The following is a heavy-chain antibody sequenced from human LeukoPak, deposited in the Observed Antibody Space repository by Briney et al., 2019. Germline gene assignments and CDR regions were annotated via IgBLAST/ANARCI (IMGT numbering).Heavy chain of an antibody. D-gene: IGHD6-6*01. Sequence: ASVNVSCKASGYTFTSYGISWVRQAPGQGLEWMGWISAYNGNTNYAQKLQGRVTMTTDTSTSTAYMELRSLRSDDTAVYYCARKIAARPKNYYYYYYMDVWGKGTTVTVSS. CDR2: ISAYNGNT. CDR3: ARKIAARPKNYYYYYYMDV. CDR1: GYTFTSYG. V-gene: IGHV1-18*01. J-gene: IGHJ6*03.